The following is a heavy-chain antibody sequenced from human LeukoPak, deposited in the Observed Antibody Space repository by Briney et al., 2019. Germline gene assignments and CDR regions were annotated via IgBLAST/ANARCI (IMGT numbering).Heavy chain of an antibody. CDR3: APNWFDP. Sequence: GGSLRLSCAASGFMFSAYWMHWVRQAPGKGLVWVSRINNDGSITNYADSVKGRFTISRDNSKNTMYLQMNSLRAEDTAVYYCAPNWFDPWGQGTLVTVSS. J-gene: IGHJ5*02. CDR2: INNDGSIT. CDR1: GFMFSAYW. V-gene: IGHV3-74*01.